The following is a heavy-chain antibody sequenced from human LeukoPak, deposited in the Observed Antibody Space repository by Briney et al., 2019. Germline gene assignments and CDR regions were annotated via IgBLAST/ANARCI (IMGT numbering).Heavy chain of an antibody. J-gene: IGHJ3*02. D-gene: IGHD3-22*01. CDR1: GGSISSYY. CDR2: IYYSGST. V-gene: IGHV4-59*08. Sequence: SETLSLTCTVSGGSISSYYWSWIRQPPGREWEWIGFIYYSGSTNYNPSLKSRVTISVDTSKNQFSLKLSSVTAADTAVYYCARRYDSSGPLADDAFDIWGQGTMVTVSS. CDR3: ARRYDSSGPLADDAFDI.